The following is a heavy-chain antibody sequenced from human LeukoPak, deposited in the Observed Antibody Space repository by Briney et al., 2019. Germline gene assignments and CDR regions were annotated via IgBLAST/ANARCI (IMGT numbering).Heavy chain of an antibody. V-gene: IGHV4-59*01. D-gene: IGHD3-9*01. CDR3: ARTYYEILTGPYYFDY. CDR2: ISHSGST. Sequence: SESLSLTCIVSGGSISGYFWTWIRQPPGRGLEWIAYISHSGSTRYNPSLNSRVTVSVHTSNNQFSLNLNSVTAADTAVYYCARTYYEILTGPYYFDYWGQGTLVTVSS. CDR1: GGSISGYF. J-gene: IGHJ4*02.